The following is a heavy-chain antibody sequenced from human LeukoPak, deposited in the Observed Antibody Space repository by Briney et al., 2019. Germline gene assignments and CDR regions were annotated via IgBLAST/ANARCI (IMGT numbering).Heavy chain of an antibody. J-gene: IGHJ6*02. CDR2: IFYSGTT. CDR1: GGSISSRSYY. V-gene: IGHV4-39*02. CDR3: ARDRTVAVAGYYYYYGMDV. Sequence: SETLSLTCTVSGGSISSRSYYWGWIRQPPGKGLEWIGSIFYSGTTYCNPSLKSRVTISVDTSKNQFSLRLSSVTAADTAVYYCARDRTVAVAGYYYYYGMDVWGQGTTVTVSS. D-gene: IGHD6-19*01.